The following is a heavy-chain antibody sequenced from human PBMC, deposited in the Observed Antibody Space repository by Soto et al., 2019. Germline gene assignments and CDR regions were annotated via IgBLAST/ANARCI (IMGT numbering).Heavy chain of an antibody. D-gene: IGHD6-13*01. J-gene: IGHJ4*02. CDR3: ARTLYSSCWYTPDY. Sequence: QVQLQESGPGLVKPSETLSLTCTVSGGSVSSGSYYWSWIRQPPGKGLEWIGYIYYSGSTNYNPSLKSRVTISVDTSKNQFSLKLSSVTAADTAVYYCARTLYSSCWYTPDYWGQGTLVTVSS. CDR2: IYYSGST. CDR1: GGSVSSGSYY. V-gene: IGHV4-61*01.